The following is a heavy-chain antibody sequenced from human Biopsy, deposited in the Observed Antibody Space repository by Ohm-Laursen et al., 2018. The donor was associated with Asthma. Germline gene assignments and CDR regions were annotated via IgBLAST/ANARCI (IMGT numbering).Heavy chain of an antibody. CDR1: GFTFSDYY. V-gene: IGHV3-11*01. Sequence: GSLRLSCTASGFTFSDYYMSWIRQAPGKGLEWVSYISSSGATIYYADSVRGRFTISRDNARNSLYLQMNSLRAEDTAVYYCARVMELELLDYWGQGTLVTVS. D-gene: IGHD1-7*01. J-gene: IGHJ4*02. CDR3: ARVMELELLDY. CDR2: ISSSGATI.